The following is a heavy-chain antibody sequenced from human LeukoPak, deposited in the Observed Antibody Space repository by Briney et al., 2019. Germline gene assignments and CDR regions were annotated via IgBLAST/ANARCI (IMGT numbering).Heavy chain of an antibody. J-gene: IGHJ5*02. CDR2: ISGSGGST. D-gene: IGHD5/OR15-5a*01. Sequence: GGSLRLSCAASGFTFSSYAMSWVRQAPGKGLEWVSAISGSGGSTYYADSVKGRFTISRDNSKNTLYLQMSSLRAEDTAVYCCAREKSQSPRWNNWFDPWGQGTLVTVSS. V-gene: IGHV3-23*01. CDR3: AREKSQSPRWNNWFDP. CDR1: GFTFSSYA.